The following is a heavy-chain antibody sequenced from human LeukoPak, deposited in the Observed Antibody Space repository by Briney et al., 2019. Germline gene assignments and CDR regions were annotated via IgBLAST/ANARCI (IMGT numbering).Heavy chain of an antibody. CDR2: IYYSGST. V-gene: IGHV4-59*12. D-gene: IGHD6-19*01. CDR1: GGSLGTSY. Sequence: PSETLSLTCTVSGGSLGTSYFSWIRQPPGKGLEWIGYIYYSGSTNYNPSLKSRVTISVDTSKNQFSLKLSSVTAADTAVYYCARGYSSGWYGWFDPWGQGTLVTVSS. J-gene: IGHJ5*02. CDR3: ARGYSSGWYGWFDP.